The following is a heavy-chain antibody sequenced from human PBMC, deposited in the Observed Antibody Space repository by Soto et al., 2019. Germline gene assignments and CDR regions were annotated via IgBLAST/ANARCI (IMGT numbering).Heavy chain of an antibody. D-gene: IGHD1-26*01. CDR1: GFTVSSSH. V-gene: IGHV3-21*01. CDR2: ISSSSSYI. Sequence: PGGSLRLSCTTSGFTVSSSHMTWVRQAPGKGLEWVSSISSSSSYIYYADSVKGRFTISRDNAKNSLYLQMNSLRAEDTAVYYCAREEGLLNWFDPWGQGTLVTVSS. CDR3: AREEGLLNWFDP. J-gene: IGHJ5*02.